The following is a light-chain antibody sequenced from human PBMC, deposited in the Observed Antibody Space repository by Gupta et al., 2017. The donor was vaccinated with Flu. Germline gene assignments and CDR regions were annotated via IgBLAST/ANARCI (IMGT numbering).Light chain of an antibody. CDR3: QQFGDSPPYT. Sequence: EIVLTQSPGSLSLSPGERATLSCRASQTVSRSYLAWYQQKPGQAPRLLIYGASTRDTGIPDRFSGSGSGTDFTLTISRLEPEDFAVYYCQQFGDSPPYTFGPGTKVDIK. CDR2: GAS. J-gene: IGKJ3*01. CDR1: QTVSRSY. V-gene: IGKV3-20*01.